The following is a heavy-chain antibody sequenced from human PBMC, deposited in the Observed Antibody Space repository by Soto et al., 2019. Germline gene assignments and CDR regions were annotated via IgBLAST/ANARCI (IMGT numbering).Heavy chain of an antibody. CDR1: GFTFSTYW. D-gene: IGHD3-16*01. CDR3: TRDIGGRGGY. CDR2: INEDGSTI. V-gene: IGHV3-74*01. J-gene: IGHJ4*02. Sequence: EVQLVESGGGLVQPGGSLRLSCAASGFTFSTYWMHWVRQAPGKGLVWVSRINEDGSTINYADSVKGRFTISRDNAKNTFYREVNSLRAEGRAVYYCTRDIGGRGGYWGQGTLVTVSS.